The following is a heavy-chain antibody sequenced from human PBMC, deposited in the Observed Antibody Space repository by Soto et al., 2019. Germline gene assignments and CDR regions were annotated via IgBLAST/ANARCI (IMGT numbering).Heavy chain of an antibody. D-gene: IGHD6-19*01. CDR3: ARGRYSSVWYLGY. J-gene: IGHJ4*02. Sequence: QLQLQESGPGLVKPSETLSLTCTVSGGSISDYYWSWIRQPPGKGLEWIGHIHYSGSTNYNSSLKSRVTISLDTSKKQFSLKLTSVTAADTAVYYCARGRYSSVWYLGYWGQGTLVTVSS. CDR2: IHYSGST. V-gene: IGHV4-59*01. CDR1: GGSISDYY.